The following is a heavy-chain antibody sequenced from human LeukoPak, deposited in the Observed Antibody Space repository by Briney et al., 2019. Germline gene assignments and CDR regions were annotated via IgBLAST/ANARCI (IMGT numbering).Heavy chain of an antibody. CDR2: VSPDGRST. CDR3: AKVDGTGYSVFDY. J-gene: IGHJ4*02. Sequence: GGSLRLSCSASGFIFNNYWMHWVRQAPGKGLVWISRVSPDGRSTNYADSVKGRFTISRDNAKNTLYLQMNSLSAEDTAIYYCAKVDGTGYSVFDYWGQGTLVPVSS. D-gene: IGHD2-21*01. V-gene: IGHV3-74*01. CDR1: GFIFNNYW.